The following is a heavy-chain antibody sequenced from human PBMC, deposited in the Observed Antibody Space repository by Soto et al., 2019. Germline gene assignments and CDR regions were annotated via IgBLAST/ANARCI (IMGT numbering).Heavy chain of an antibody. V-gene: IGHV4-30-4*01. J-gene: IGHJ5*02. CDR1: GGSISSGDYY. Sequence: QVQLQESGPGLVKPSQTLSLTCTVSGGSISSGDYYWSWIRQPPGKGLEWIGYIYYSGSTYYNPSLKGRVTISVDTSKNQFSRKLSSVTAADTAVYYCARRHQAGNWFDPWGQGTLVTVSS. CDR2: IYYSGST. CDR3: ARRHQAGNWFDP.